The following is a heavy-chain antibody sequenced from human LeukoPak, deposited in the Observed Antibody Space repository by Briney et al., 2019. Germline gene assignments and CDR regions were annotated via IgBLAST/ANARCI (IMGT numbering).Heavy chain of an antibody. CDR1: GFTVSTTY. V-gene: IGHV3-66*02. Sequence: GGSLRLSCAASGFTVSTTYMSWVRQAPGKGLEWVSIIYTGGSTYYAHSVKGRFTISRDNSKNTVYLQMNSLRAEDTAVYYCAKGGGYYDSPGFQYWGQGILVTVSS. CDR3: AKGGGYYDSPGFQY. D-gene: IGHD3-3*01. CDR2: IYTGGST. J-gene: IGHJ4*02.